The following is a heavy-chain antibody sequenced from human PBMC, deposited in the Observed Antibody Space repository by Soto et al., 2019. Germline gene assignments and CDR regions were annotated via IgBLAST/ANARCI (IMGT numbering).Heavy chain of an antibody. CDR3: STDDLGRDSGGYTPFDY. CDR1: GFIFRNAL. Sequence: GGSLRLSCAASGFIFRNALMNWVRQAPGKGLEWVGRIKTRIDGGTTDYAGPVKGRFTISRDDSKNTLFLQMNSPKSEDTAVYYCSTDDLGRDSGGYTPFDYWGQGSLVTVSS. J-gene: IGHJ4*02. V-gene: IGHV3-15*07. CDR2: IKTRIDGGTT. D-gene: IGHD2-15*01.